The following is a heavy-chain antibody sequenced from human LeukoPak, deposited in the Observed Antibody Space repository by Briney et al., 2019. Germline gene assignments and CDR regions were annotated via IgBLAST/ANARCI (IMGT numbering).Heavy chain of an antibody. J-gene: IGHJ4*02. D-gene: IGHD5-12*01. CDR1: GGTFSSYA. V-gene: IGHV1-69*05. CDR2: IIPIFGTA. Sequence: SSVKVSCKASGGTFSSYAISWVRQAPGQGLEWMGGIIPIFGTANYAQKFQGRVTITTDESTSTAYMELSSLRSEDTAVYYCAREVRSGYARYYFDYWGQGTLVTVSS. CDR3: AREVRSGYARYYFDY.